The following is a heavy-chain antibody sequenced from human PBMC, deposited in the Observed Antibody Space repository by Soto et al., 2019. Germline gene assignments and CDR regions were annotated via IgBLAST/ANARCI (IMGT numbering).Heavy chain of an antibody. J-gene: IGHJ5*02. CDR2: IYRGGIT. D-gene: IGHD1-1*01. V-gene: IGHV4-38-2*01. CDR3: AIGNPDWFDP. Sequence: SETLSLTCAVSGYSISSGLYWGWIRQPPGKGLEWIGTIYRGGITYYNPSLKSRVTISIDTSKNHFSLRLSSVTATDTAVYFCAIGNPDWFDPWGQGTLITVSS. CDR1: GYSISSGLY.